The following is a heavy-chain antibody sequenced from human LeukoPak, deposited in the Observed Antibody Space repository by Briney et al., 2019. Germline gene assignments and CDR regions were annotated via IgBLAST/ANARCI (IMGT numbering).Heavy chain of an antibody. CDR3: ARAIYGSGWFVGERFYFDY. J-gene: IGHJ4*02. CDR2: MNPGGPTA. Sequence: ASVKVSCKASGYSFTNYYIHWVRQAPGQGLEWMGIMNPGGPTATLAQRFQGRLTMTRDMSTSTVYMELTGLKSDDTAYYYCARAIYGSGWFVGERFYFDYWGQGTLVTVSS. D-gene: IGHD6-19*01. V-gene: IGHV1-46*01. CDR1: GYSFTNYY.